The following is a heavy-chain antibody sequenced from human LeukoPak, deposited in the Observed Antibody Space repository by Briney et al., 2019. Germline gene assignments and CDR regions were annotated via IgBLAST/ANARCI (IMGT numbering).Heavy chain of an antibody. CDR1: GFTFSSYG. CDR2: IWYDGSNK. Sequence: GGSLRLSCAASGFTFSSYGMHWVRQAPGKGLEWVAVIWYDGSNKYYADSVKGRFTISRDNPQNTLYLQMNSLRLEDTAVYYCAKESDAFDTWGQGTMVTVSS. V-gene: IGHV3-30*02. J-gene: IGHJ3*02. CDR3: AKESDAFDT.